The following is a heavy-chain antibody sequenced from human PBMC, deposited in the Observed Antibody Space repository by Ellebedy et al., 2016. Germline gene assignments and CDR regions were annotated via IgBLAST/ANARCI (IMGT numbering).Heavy chain of an antibody. CDR1: GDSVSRYT. J-gene: IGHJ5*02. D-gene: IGHD3-22*01. V-gene: IGHV4-59*02. CDR2: IEHTGST. Sequence: SETLSLTXTVSGDSVSRYTWSWIRQSPGKGLEWIACIEHTGSTDYNPSLQSRVTISRDTSKNQLSLEMSPVTAADTAVYYCARDSSASYYIGRIDPWGQGILVTVSS. CDR3: ARDSSASYYIGRIDP.